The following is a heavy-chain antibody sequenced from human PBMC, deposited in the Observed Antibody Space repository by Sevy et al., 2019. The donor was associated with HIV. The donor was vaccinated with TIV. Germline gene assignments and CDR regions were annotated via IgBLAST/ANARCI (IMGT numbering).Heavy chain of an antibody. CDR1: GFSFGTHA. V-gene: IGHV3-23*01. CDR2: MSGRGGST. D-gene: IGHD3-3*01. CDR3: AKDVPDQSWYDDFWSGSPCFDY. J-gene: IGHJ4*02. Sequence: GGSLRLSCAASGFSFGTHAMSWVRQAPGKGLEWVSGMSGRGGSTGYADSVKGRFTISRDNSKNTLFLQMNALRADDTAVYYCAKDVPDQSWYDDFWSGSPCFDYWGRVILVTVSS.